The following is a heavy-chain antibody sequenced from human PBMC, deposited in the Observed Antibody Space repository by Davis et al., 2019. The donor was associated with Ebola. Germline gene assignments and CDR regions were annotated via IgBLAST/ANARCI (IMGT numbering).Heavy chain of an antibody. J-gene: IGHJ4*02. CDR3: AKDVEATNKGTDY. V-gene: IGHV3-30*18. CDR2: ISYDGSNK. D-gene: IGHD5-12*01. Sequence: PGGSLRLSCTASGFTFSSYGMHWVRQAPGKGLEWMAVISYDGSNKYYADSLTGRFTISRDNSKNTLYLQMNSLRAEDTAVYYCAKDVEATNKGTDYWGQGTLVTVSS. CDR1: GFTFSSYG.